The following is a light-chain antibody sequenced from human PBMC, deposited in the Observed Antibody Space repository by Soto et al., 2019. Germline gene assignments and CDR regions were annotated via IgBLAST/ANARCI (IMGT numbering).Light chain of an antibody. CDR2: GAY. CDR1: QSVRRN. Sequence: EIVMTQSPATLSLSPGDRASLSCRASQSVRRNLAWFQQKPGQAHRLLIYGAYTGATGIQARFSGSGSGTEFTLTIRSLQSEDFAVYYCKQYNDWPLTVGGGTKVDIK. CDR3: KQYNDWPLT. V-gene: IGKV3D-15*01. J-gene: IGKJ4*01.